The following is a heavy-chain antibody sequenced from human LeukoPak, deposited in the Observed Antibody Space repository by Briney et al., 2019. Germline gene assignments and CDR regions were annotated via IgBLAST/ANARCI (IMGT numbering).Heavy chain of an antibody. Sequence: ASVKVSCKASGYTFTVYYMHWVRQAPRQGLEWMGWVYPNSGGRNYAQKFHGRVTMTRDTSISTAYMDLRRLSPDDTAEYSCARESINMVRGVIDYWGQGTLVTVSS. CDR2: VYPNSGGR. CDR3: ARESINMVRGVIDY. D-gene: IGHD3-10*01. CDR1: GYTFTVYY. J-gene: IGHJ4*02. V-gene: IGHV1-2*02.